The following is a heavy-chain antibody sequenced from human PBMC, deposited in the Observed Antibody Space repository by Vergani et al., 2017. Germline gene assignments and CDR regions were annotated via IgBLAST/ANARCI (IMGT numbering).Heavy chain of an antibody. J-gene: IGHJ4*02. CDR2: IYSGGST. V-gene: IGHV3-53*01. Sequence: EVQLVESGGGLIQPGGSLRLSCAASGFTVSSNYMSWVRQAPGKGLEWVSVIYSGGSTYYADSVKGRFTISRDNSKNPLYLQMNSLRAEDTAVYYCARAPTGTTGPYWGQGTLVTVSS. CDR3: ARAPTGTTGPY. CDR1: GFTVSSNY. D-gene: IGHD1-1*01.